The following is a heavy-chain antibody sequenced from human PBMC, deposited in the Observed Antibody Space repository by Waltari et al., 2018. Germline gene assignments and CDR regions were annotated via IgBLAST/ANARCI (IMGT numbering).Heavy chain of an antibody. J-gene: IGHJ4*02. CDR3: ARVPTYSSSSGGYYFDY. V-gene: IGHV4-61*02. Sequence: QVQLQESGPGLLKPSQTLSLICTVFGDSISSDSYYWSWIRQPAGKGLEWIGRVYTSGNTNYNPSLKSRVTISLDTSRNKFFLRLTSVTAADTAVYYCARVPTYSSSSGGYYFDYWGQGVPVTVSS. CDR1: GDSISSDSYY. D-gene: IGHD6-6*01. CDR2: VYTSGNT.